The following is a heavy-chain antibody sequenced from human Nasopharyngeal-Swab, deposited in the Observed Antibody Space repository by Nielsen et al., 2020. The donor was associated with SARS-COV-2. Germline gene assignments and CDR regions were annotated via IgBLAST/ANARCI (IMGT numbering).Heavy chain of an antibody. J-gene: IGHJ6*02. CDR2: IYYSGST. Sequence: RQAPGKGLEWFGSIYYSGSTYYNPSLKSRVTISLDTSKNQFSLKLSSVTAADTAVYYCARRETMITFGGVIAYYYGMDVWGQGTTVTVSS. V-gene: IGHV4-39*01. D-gene: IGHD3-16*02. CDR3: ARRETMITFGGVIAYYYGMDV.